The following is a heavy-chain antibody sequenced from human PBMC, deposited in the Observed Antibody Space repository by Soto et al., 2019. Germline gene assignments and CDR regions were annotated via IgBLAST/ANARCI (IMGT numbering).Heavy chain of an antibody. V-gene: IGHV3-23*01. CDR2: ISGSGCST. CDR1: GINFCSYA. J-gene: IGHJ4*02. CDR3: AKKGIAAAGTFDY. D-gene: IGHD6-13*01. Sequence: GGSLRLSCAASGINFCSYAMSWVPQAPGKGVEWVSAISGSGCSTYYADSVKGRFTISRDNSKNTLYLQMNSLRAEDTAVYYCAKKGIAAAGTFDYWGQGTLVTVSS.